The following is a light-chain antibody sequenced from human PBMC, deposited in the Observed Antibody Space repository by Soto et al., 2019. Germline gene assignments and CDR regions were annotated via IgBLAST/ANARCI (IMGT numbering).Light chain of an antibody. J-gene: IGKJ1*01. V-gene: IGKV2-24*01. CDR3: MQTTQFPWT. Sequence: DIVLTQTPLSSPVALGQPASISCRSSQRLVHTDGNTYFNWLQQRPGQPPRLLLYKVSTRFSGVPRRFSGSGAGNDFILTISRVEAEDVGVYYCMQTTQFPWTFGQGTKLEI. CDR2: KVS. CDR1: QRLVHTDGNTY.